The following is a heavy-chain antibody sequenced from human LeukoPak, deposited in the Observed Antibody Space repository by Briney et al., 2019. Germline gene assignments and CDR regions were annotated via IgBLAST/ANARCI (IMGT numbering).Heavy chain of an antibody. V-gene: IGHV6-1*01. CDR1: GDSVSSNSAA. D-gene: IGHD5-18*01. CDR3: ASDGYSDAFDI. CDR2: AYYRSKWYN. Sequence: SQTLSLTCAISGDSVSSNSAAWSWIRQSPSRGLEWLGRAYYRSKWYNDYAVSVKSRITINPDTSKNQFSLQLNSVTPEDTAVYYCASDGYSDAFDIWGQGTMVTVSS. J-gene: IGHJ3*02.